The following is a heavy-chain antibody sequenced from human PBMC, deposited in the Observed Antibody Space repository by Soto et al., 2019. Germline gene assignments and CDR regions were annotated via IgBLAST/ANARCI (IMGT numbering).Heavy chain of an antibody. Sequence: VSVKVSCKASGYTFTSYGISWVRQAPGQGLEWMGWISAYNGNTNYAQKLQGRVTMTTDTSTSTAYMELRSLRSDDTAVYYCARVRITIFGVVIAQPSSGMDVWGQGTTVTVSS. CDR1: GYTFTSYG. CDR2: ISAYNGNT. CDR3: ARVRITIFGVVIAQPSSGMDV. D-gene: IGHD3-3*01. V-gene: IGHV1-18*04. J-gene: IGHJ6*02.